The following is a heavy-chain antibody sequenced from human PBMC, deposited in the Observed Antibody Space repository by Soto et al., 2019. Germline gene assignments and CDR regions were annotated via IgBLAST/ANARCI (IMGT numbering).Heavy chain of an antibody. CDR2: INPNSGGT. CDR3: ARDFGYSSSSSWFDP. CDR1: GYTFTGYY. V-gene: IGHV1-2*04. Sequence: ASVKVSCKASGYTFTGYYMHWLRESPGQGLEWMGWINPNSGGTNYAQKFQGWVTTTRDTSISTAYMELSRLRSDDTAVYYCARDFGYSSSSSWFDPWGQGTLVTVSS. J-gene: IGHJ5*02. D-gene: IGHD6-6*01.